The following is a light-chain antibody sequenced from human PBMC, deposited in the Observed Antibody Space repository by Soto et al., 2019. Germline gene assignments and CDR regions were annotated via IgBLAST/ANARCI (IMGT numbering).Light chain of an antibody. CDR1: QSVGSNF. Sequence: EIVLTQSPGTLSLSPGERATLSCRASQSVGSNFLAWYQQKPDQAPKLLISGASSRATGIPDRFSGSGSGTDFTLTISRLEPEDFALYSCQQYGSSPGTFDQGTKLEIK. V-gene: IGKV3-20*01. CDR2: GAS. CDR3: QQYGSSPGT. J-gene: IGKJ2*02.